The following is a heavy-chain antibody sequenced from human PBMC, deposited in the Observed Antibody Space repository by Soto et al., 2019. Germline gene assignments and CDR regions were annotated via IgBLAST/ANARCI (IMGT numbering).Heavy chain of an antibody. CDR2: ISESGGST. J-gene: IGHJ4*02. CDR3: AKRSPYSSGWYSPIFDY. V-gene: IGHV3-23*01. CDR1: GLSFSDYG. Sequence: GGSLRLSCAACGLSFSDYGMSWVRQAPGKGLEWVSVISESGGSTHYADSVRGRFTVSRDNSKNSLSLRMNSLRDEDTAVYFCAKRSPYSSGWYSPIFDYWGQGALVTVSS. D-gene: IGHD6-13*01.